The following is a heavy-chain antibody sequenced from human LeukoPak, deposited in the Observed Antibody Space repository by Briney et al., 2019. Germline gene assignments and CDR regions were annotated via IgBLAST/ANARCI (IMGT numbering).Heavy chain of an antibody. Sequence: GGSLRLSCAASGFTLSDYYMDWVRQAPGQGLEWVARTRKKAKGYTTEYAASVKGRFTISRDDSKNSVDLQMNSLITEDTAVYYCARAQSDSSGYYYVGDYWGQGTLVTVSS. J-gene: IGHJ4*02. CDR3: ARAQSDSSGYYYVGDY. D-gene: IGHD3-22*01. CDR1: GFTLSDYY. CDR2: TRKKAKGYTT. V-gene: IGHV3-72*01.